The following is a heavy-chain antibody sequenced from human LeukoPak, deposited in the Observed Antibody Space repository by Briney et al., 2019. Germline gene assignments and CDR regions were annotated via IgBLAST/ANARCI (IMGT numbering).Heavy chain of an antibody. CDR2: IGTAGEI. D-gene: IGHD6-13*01. J-gene: IGHJ2*01. CDR1: GFTLSSYD. V-gene: IGHV3-13*01. Sequence: GGSLRLSCAASGFTLSSYDIHWVRQATGIGLEWVSGIGTAGEIYYPGSVKGRFTISRENAKNSLYLQMNSLRAGDTAVYYCARAAYSSTWYSRYFDLWGRGTLVTVSS. CDR3: ARAAYSSTWYSRYFDL.